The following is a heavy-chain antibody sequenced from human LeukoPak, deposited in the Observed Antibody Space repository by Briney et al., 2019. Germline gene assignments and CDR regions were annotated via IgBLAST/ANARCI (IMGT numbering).Heavy chain of an antibody. Sequence: SETLSLTCTVSGGSISTYYWSWIRQPPGKGPEWIGYIYYSGSTNYNPSLKSRVTISVDTSKNQFSLKLSSVTAADTAVYYCARGATSLPYFDSRGQGTLVTVSS. V-gene: IGHV4-59*01. D-gene: IGHD5/OR15-5a*01. CDR2: IYYSGST. J-gene: IGHJ4*02. CDR1: GGSISTYY. CDR3: ARGATSLPYFDS.